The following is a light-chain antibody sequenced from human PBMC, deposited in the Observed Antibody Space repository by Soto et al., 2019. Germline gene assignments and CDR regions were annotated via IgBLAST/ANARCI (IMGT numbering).Light chain of an antibody. Sequence: QSALTQPASVSGSPGQSITISCTGTSSDVGGYNYVSWYQQHPGKAPKLMIYDVSNRPSGVSNRFSGSKSGNTASLTISGLQADVEADYYCRSYTSSSTLVFGTGTIVTVL. CDR3: RSYTSSSTLV. CDR1: SSDVGGYNY. J-gene: IGLJ1*01. V-gene: IGLV2-14*01. CDR2: DVS.